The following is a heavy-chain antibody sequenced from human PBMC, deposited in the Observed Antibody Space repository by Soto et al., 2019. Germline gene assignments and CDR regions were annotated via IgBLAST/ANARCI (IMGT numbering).Heavy chain of an antibody. CDR1: GGSFSGYY. V-gene: IGHV4-34*01. J-gene: IGHJ6*03. CDR3: ARGRRLGTNWGFLGPYYMDV. Sequence: PSETLSLTCAVYGGSFSGYYWSWIRQPPGKGLEWIGEINHSGSTNYNPSLKSRVTISVDTSKNQFSLKLSSVTAADTAVYYCARGRRLGTNWGFLGPYYMDVWGKGTTVTVSS. CDR2: INHSGST. D-gene: IGHD7-27*01.